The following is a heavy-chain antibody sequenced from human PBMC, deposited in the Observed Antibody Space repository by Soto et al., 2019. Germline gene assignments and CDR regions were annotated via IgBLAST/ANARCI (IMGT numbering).Heavy chain of an antibody. CDR2: IRGSNENT. Sequence: MQLLESGGNLVQPGGSLRLSCAASGFIFSDYAMSWVRQAPGKGLEWVSLIRGSNENTYYADSVRGRFTITRDNSRSTLYLQMNSLRAEGTATYYCAKDWTHFDFWGQGTLVTVSS. CDR1: GFIFSDYA. J-gene: IGHJ4*02. V-gene: IGHV3-23*01. CDR3: AKDWTHFDF. D-gene: IGHD3-3*01.